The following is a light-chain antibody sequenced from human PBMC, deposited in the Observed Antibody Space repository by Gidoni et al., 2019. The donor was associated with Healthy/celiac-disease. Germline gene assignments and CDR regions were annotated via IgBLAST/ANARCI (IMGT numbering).Light chain of an antibody. V-gene: IGLV2-23*02. CDR1: SSDVGSYNL. J-gene: IGLJ2*01. CDR3: CSYAGSSTVV. CDR2: EVS. Sequence: SALTPPASVSRSPGQSITISCTGTSSDVGSYNLVSWYQQHPGKAPKLMIYEVSKRPSGVSNRFSGSKSGNTASLTISGLQAEDEADYYCCSYAGSSTVVFGGGTKLTVL.